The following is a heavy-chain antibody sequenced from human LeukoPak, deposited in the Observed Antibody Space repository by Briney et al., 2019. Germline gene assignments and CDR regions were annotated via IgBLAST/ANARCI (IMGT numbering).Heavy chain of an antibody. CDR1: GGTFSSYA. J-gene: IGHJ4*02. CDR2: IIPIFGTA. V-gene: IGHV1-69*13. CDR3: ARAPYYYDSSGSFH. Sequence: SVKVSCKASGGTFSSYAISWVRQAPGQGLEWMGGIIPIFGTANYAQKFQGRVTITADGSTSTAYMELSSLRSEDTAVYYCARAPYYYDSSGSFHWGQGTLVTVSS. D-gene: IGHD3-22*01.